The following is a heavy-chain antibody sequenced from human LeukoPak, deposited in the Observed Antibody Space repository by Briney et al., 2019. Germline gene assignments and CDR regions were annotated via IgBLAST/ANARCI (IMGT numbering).Heavy chain of an antibody. Sequence: SETPSLTCTVSGGSISSYYWSWIRQPAGKGLEWIGRIYTSGSTNYNPSLKSRVTMSVDTSKSQFSLKLSSVTAADTAVYYCASHMRGSGYNAAFDYWGQGTLVTVSS. CDR1: GGSISSYY. CDR2: IYTSGST. CDR3: ASHMRGSGYNAAFDY. J-gene: IGHJ4*02. D-gene: IGHD3-22*01. V-gene: IGHV4-4*07.